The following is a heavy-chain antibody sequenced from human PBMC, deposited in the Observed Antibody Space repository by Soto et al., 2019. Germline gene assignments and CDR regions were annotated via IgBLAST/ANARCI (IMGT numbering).Heavy chain of an antibody. J-gene: IGHJ4*02. D-gene: IGHD2-15*01. V-gene: IGHV3-53*01. CDR2: LYSGDST. CDR1: GFTVGDNF. Sequence: GGSLRLSCAVSGFTVGDNFMSWVRQAPGKGLEWVSVLYSGDSTYYADSVKGRFTISRDNSKNTLYLQMNSLRAEDTAVYYCARRRRGYCSGGSCYSAGLDYWGQGTLVTVSS. CDR3: ARRRRGYCSGGSCYSAGLDY.